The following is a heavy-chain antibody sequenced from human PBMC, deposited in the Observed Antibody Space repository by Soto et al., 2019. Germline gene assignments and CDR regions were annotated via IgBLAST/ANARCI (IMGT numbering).Heavy chain of an antibody. Sequence: ASVKVSCKASGYTFTSYAMHWVRQAPGQRLEWMGWINAGNGNTKYSQKFQGRVTITRDTSASTAYMELSSLRSEDTAVYYCARDEGWGSYQLLPGYYYMDVWGKGTTVTVSS. CDR1: GYTFTSYA. CDR3: ARDEGWGSYQLLPGYYYMDV. V-gene: IGHV1-3*01. D-gene: IGHD2-2*01. J-gene: IGHJ6*03. CDR2: INAGNGNT.